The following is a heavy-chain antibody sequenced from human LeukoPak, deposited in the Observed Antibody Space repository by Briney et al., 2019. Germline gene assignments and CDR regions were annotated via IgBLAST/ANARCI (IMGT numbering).Heavy chain of an antibody. Sequence: ASVKVSCKASGGTFSSYAISWVRQAPGQGLEWMGRIIPILGIANYAQKLQGRVTMTTDTSTSTAYMELRSLRSDDTAMYYCARDPYYYDSSGYYCPFDYWGQGTLVTVSS. D-gene: IGHD3-22*01. J-gene: IGHJ4*02. CDR2: IIPILGIA. CDR1: GGTFSSYA. CDR3: ARDPYYYDSSGYYCPFDY. V-gene: IGHV1-69*04.